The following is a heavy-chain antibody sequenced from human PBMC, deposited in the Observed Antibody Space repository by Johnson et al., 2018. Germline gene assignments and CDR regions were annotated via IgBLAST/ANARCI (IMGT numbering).Heavy chain of an antibody. CDR1: LFTFRDYW. D-gene: IGHD1-26*01. J-gene: IGHJ6*03. Sequence: EVQLVETGGDLVQXGRSXRLXCAASLFTFRDYWMTWIRQAPGKGLEWVASINQGGSVIYYVDSAKGRFTISRDNAKNSLYLQMNSLRAEDTAVYYCAKDKVTGGTYSEPRGSYYYYYYMDVWGKGTTVTVSS. V-gene: IGHV3-7*03. CDR2: INQGGSVI. CDR3: AKDKVTGGTYSEPRGSYYYYYYMDV.